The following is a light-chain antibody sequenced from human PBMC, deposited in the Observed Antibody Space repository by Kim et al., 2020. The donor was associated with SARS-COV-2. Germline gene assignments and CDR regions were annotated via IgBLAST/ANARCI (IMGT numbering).Light chain of an antibody. CDR2: GKN. CDR1: SFRNYY. CDR3: NSRDSSGNHV. J-gene: IGLJ2*01. Sequence: SYELTQDPAVSVALGQTVRITCQGDSFRNYYASWYQQKPGQAPVLVIYGKNNRPSGIPDRFSGSSSGNTASLTITGAQAEDEADYYCNSRDSSGNHVFGGGTKLTVL. V-gene: IGLV3-19*01.